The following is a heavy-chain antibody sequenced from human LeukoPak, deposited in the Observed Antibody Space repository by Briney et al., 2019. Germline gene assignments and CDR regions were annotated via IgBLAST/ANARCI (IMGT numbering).Heavy chain of an antibody. CDR2: ISGSGGST. D-gene: IGHD4-17*01. J-gene: IGHJ4*02. Sequence: GGSLRLSCAASGFTFSSYAMSWVRQAPGKGLEWVSAISGSGGSTYYADSVKGRFTISRDNSKNTLYLQMNSLRAEDTAVYYCARDSEKYGDLNWGQGTLVTVSS. V-gene: IGHV3-23*01. CDR3: ARDSEKYGDLN. CDR1: GFTFSSYA.